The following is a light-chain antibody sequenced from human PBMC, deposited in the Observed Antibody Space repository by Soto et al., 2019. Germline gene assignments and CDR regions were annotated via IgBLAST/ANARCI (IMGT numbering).Light chain of an antibody. CDR3: QQNGSLPIT. J-gene: IGKJ5*01. Sequence: EIVLTQSPGTLSLSPGERATLSCRASQSLSGGYLAWFQQKPGQTPRLLIYSASNSATGIPDRFSGSGSGTDFTLTISRLEPEDFVVYYCQQNGSLPITFGQGTRLEIK. CDR1: QSLSGGY. CDR2: SAS. V-gene: IGKV3-20*01.